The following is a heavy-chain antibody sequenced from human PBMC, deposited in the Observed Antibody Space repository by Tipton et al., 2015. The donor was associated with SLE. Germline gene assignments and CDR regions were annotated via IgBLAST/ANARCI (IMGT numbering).Heavy chain of an antibody. CDR2: INHSGST. J-gene: IGHJ5*02. V-gene: IGHV4-34*01. CDR3: AAAGITGTPGWFDP. CDR1: GGSFSGYY. D-gene: IGHD1-20*01. Sequence: AGLVKPSETLSLTCAVYGGSFSGYYWSWIRQPPGEGLEWIGEINHSGSTNYNPSLKSRVTISVDTSKNQFSLKLSSVTAADTAVYYCAAAGITGTPGWFDPWGQGTLVTVSS.